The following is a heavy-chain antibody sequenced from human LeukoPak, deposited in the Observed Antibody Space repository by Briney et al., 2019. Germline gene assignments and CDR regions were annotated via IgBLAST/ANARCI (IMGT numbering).Heavy chain of an antibody. V-gene: IGHV3-7*01. D-gene: IGHD2-2*01. Sequence: QTGGSLRLSCETSGFTFSSYWMTWVRQAPGKGPEWVANIKEDGGEANYVGSVKGRFTVSRDNAKQSLYLQMNSLRVEDTAIYYCATRKCSISACRASSYRCMDGWGKGTTVTVSS. CDR2: IKEDGGEA. J-gene: IGHJ6*03. CDR1: GFTFSSYW. CDR3: ATRKCSISACRASSYRCMDG.